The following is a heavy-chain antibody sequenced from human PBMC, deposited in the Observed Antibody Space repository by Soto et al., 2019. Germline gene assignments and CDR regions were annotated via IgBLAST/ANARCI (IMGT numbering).Heavy chain of an antibody. D-gene: IGHD6-19*01. J-gene: IGHJ4*02. CDR1: GYTFFNYG. V-gene: IGHV1-18*01. CDR2: ISAYNGNR. Sequence: QVQLVQSGAEVKKPGASVKVSCKASGYTFFNYGISWVRQAPGQGLEGMGGISAYNGNRNYAGKFQGRATRTPETSTSTAYMELRSLRSDDTAVYYCARDGITLAGSFDYWGQGTLVTVSS. CDR3: ARDGITLAGSFDY.